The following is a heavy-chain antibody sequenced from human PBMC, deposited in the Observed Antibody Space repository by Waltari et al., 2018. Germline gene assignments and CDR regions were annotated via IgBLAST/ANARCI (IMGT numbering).Heavy chain of an antibody. D-gene: IGHD2-2*01. Sequence: VQLQESGPGLVQPSANLSLTCHVSGVSIRGHYWSWIRQPAGKGLEWIGRIVDGGASNPNPSLKNRVSMSFDATENHVSLKLTSVTAADTAVDYCARDNRRHGSSWQDGFDIWGHGILVTVSS. CDR2: IVDGGAS. CDR1: GVSIRGHY. J-gene: IGHJ3*02. V-gene: IGHV4-4*07. CDR3: ARDNRRHGSSWQDGFDI.